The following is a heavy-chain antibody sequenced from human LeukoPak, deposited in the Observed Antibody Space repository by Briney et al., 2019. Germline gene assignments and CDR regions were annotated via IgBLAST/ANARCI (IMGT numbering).Heavy chain of an antibody. J-gene: IGHJ4*02. Sequence: GGSLRLSCAASGFTFSSYAMSWVRQAPGKGLEWVSAISGSGGSTYYADSVKGRFTISRDNSKNTLYPQMNSLRAEDTAVHYCAKDNLDYYDSSGYLDYWGQGTLVTVSS. D-gene: IGHD3-22*01. CDR1: GFTFSSYA. CDR2: ISGSGGST. CDR3: AKDNLDYYDSSGYLDY. V-gene: IGHV3-23*01.